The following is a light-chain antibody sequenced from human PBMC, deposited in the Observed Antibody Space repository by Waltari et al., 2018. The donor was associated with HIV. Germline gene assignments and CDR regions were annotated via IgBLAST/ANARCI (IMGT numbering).Light chain of an antibody. J-gene: IGKJ1*01. CDR1: QSVLYSSSNKNY. V-gene: IGKV4-1*01. CDR2: WAS. CDR3: QQYYSTPTWT. Sequence: DIVMTQSPDSLAVSLGERATINCKSSQSVLYSSSNKNYLAWYQQKPGQPPKLLIYWASIRESGVPDRFSGSGSGTDFTLTISSLQAEDVAVYYCQQYYSTPTWTFGQGTKVEIK.